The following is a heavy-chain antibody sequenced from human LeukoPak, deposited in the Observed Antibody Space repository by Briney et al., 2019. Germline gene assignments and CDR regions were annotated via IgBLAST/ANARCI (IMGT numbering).Heavy chain of an antibody. CDR1: FGSISSYY. V-gene: IGHV4-59*01. J-gene: IGHJ4*02. D-gene: IGHD2/OR15-2a*01. CDR2: VHYSGST. CDR3: ARWGGSILWSFDF. Sequence: SKTLSLTCTVPFGSISSYYWNWIRQSPEKGLEWIGYVHYSGSTYYNPSLKSRITMSVDTSKSQFSLRLSSVTAADTAVYYCARWGGSILWSFDFWGQGTLVTVSS.